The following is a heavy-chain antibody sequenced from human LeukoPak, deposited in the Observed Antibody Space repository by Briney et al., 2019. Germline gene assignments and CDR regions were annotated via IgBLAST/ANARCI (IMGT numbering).Heavy chain of an antibody. J-gene: IGHJ4*02. CDR1: GFPFSSYA. Sequence: TGESLRLSCAASGFPFSSYAMSWVRQAPGKGLEWVSTISNSDDSTYYADSVKGRFTISRDNSKNTLYLQMNSLRAEDTAVYYCAKGAYYGDWGQGTLVTVSS. CDR3: AKGAYYGD. CDR2: ISNSDDST. V-gene: IGHV3-23*01. D-gene: IGHD3-3*01.